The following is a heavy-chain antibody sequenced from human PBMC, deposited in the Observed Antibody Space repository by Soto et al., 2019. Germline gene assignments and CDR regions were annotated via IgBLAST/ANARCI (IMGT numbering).Heavy chain of an antibody. CDR3: ARPPVIDIVVSPDY. D-gene: IGHD2-15*01. CDR2: ISYDGSNK. V-gene: IGHV3-30*04. J-gene: IGHJ4*02. CDR1: GFTFSTYA. Sequence: QVQLVESGGGVVQPGRSLRLSCAASGFTFSTYAMHWVRQAPGKGLEWVAVISYDGSNKHYADSVKGRFTISRDNSKNTLYLQMNSLSAEDTAVYYCARPPVIDIVVSPDYWGQETLVTVSS.